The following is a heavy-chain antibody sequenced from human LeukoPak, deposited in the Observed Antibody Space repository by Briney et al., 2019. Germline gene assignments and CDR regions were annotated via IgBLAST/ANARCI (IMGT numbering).Heavy chain of an antibody. J-gene: IGHJ4*02. CDR2: IREDGNEI. D-gene: IGHD7-27*01. V-gene: IGHV3-7*01. CDR1: GFTFNKFW. Sequence: PGGSLRLSCAASGFTFNKFWMGWVRQAPGKGLEWVANIREDGNEIYYLDSVKGRFTISRDNAKNSLYLQMNSLRAEDTAVYFCARHWAHLDHWGQGTLVTVSS. CDR3: ARHWAHLDH.